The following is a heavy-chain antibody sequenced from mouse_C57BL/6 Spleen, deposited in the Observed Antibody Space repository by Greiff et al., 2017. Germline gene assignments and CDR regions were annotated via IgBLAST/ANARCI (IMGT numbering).Heavy chain of an antibody. CDR3: ARRGGNHYAMDY. V-gene: IGHV1-80*01. CDR1: GYAFSSYW. J-gene: IGHJ4*01. Sequence: QVQLQQSGAELVKPGASVKISCKASGYAFSSYWMNWVKQRPGKGLEWIGQIYPGDGDTNYNGKFKGKATLTADKSSSTAYLHLSSLTSEVSAVYCCARRGGNHYAMDYWGQGTSVTVSS. D-gene: IGHD2-1*01. CDR2: IYPGDGDT.